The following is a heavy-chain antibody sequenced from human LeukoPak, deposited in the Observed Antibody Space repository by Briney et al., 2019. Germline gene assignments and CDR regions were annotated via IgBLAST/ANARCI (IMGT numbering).Heavy chain of an antibody. Sequence: GGSLRLSCVTSGFMFSNYAMSWVRQAPGKGLEWVSIISGSGERTYYADSVKGRFAVSRDNSKNTLYLQMMSLRAEDTAVYYCVTVGAAARDRVYCGQGTLVTVSS. J-gene: IGHJ1*01. D-gene: IGHD6-13*01. CDR3: VTVGAAARDRVY. V-gene: IGHV3-23*01. CDR2: ISGSGERT. CDR1: GFMFSNYA.